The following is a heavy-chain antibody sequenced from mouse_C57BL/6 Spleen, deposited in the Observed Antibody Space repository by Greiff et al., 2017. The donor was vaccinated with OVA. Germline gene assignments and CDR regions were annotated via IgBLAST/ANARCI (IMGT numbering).Heavy chain of an antibody. CDR3: AREGGTGDAMDY. Sequence: VQLQQSGPGLVQPSQSLSITCTVSGFSLTSYGVHWVRQSPGKGLEWLGVIWSGGSTDCNAAFISRLSISKDNSKSQVFFKMNSLQAEDTAIYYCAREGGTGDAMDYWGQGTSVTASS. D-gene: IGHD4-1*01. J-gene: IGHJ4*01. V-gene: IGHV2-2*01. CDR1: GFSLTSYG. CDR2: IWSGGST.